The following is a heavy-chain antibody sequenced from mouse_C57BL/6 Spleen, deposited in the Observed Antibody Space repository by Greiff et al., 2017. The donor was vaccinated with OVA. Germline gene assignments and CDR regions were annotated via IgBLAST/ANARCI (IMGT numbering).Heavy chain of an antibody. J-gene: IGHJ2*01. V-gene: IGHV1-74*01. D-gene: IGHD3-2*02. Sequence: QVQLQQPGPELVKPGASVKVSCKASGYTFTSYWMNWVKQRPGQGLEWIGRIHPTDSDTNYNQKFKGKATLTVDKSSSTAYMQLSSLTSEDSAVYYCAMVAQATGDYWGQGTTLTVSS. CDR2: IHPTDSDT. CDR1: GYTFTSYW. CDR3: AMVAQATGDY.